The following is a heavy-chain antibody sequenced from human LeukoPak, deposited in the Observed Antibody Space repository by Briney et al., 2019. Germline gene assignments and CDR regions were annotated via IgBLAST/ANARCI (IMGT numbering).Heavy chain of an antibody. D-gene: IGHD1-1*01. CDR1: GVSISSGGYY. V-gene: IGHV4-30-2*01. Sequence: TASQTLPLTCTVSGVSISSGGYYWSWIRQPPGKGLEWIGYIYHSGSTYYNPSLKSRVTISVDRSKNQFSLKLSSVTAADTAVYYCAREFRTTGTTWYFDYWGQGTLVTVSS. CDR3: AREFRTTGTTWYFDY. J-gene: IGHJ4*02. CDR2: IYHSGST.